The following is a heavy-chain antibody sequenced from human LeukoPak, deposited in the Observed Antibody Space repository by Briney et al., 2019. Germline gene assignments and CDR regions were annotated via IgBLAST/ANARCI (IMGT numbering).Heavy chain of an antibody. CDR3: ARLEVAARGGGSDY. CDR1: GFTFSSYS. Sequence: PGGSLRLSCAASGFTFSSYSMNWVRQAPGKGLEWVSSISSSSSYIYYADPVKGRFTISRDNAKNSLYLQMNSLRAEDTAVYYCARLEVAARGGGSDYWGQGTLVTVSS. V-gene: IGHV3-21*01. D-gene: IGHD2-15*01. CDR2: ISSSSSYI. J-gene: IGHJ4*02.